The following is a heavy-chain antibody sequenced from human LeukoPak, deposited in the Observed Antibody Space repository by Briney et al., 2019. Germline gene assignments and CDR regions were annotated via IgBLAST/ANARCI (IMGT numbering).Heavy chain of an antibody. CDR2: ISPNSGGT. J-gene: IGHJ4*02. CDR1: GYTFTGYY. Sequence: ASVTVSCKASGYTFTGYYMHWVRQAPGQGLEWMGWISPNSGGTNYAQKFQGWVTMTRDTSISTAYMELSRLRSDDTAVYYCAREGRGYSYGSADYWGQGTLVTVSS. V-gene: IGHV1-2*04. CDR3: AREGRGYSYGSADY. D-gene: IGHD5-18*01.